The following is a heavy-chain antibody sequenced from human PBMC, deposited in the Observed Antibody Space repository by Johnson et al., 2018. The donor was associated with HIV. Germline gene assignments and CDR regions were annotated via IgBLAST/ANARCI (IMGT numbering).Heavy chain of an antibody. Sequence: QVQLVESGGGVVQPGRSLRLSCVASGFTFRARQAPGKGLEWVAVIWYDGSNKYYADSVKGRFTISRDNAKNTRYLQMNSLRAEDTAGYFCARIRVAVITEVGAVDIWGQGTMVSVSS. CDR2: IWYDGSNK. CDR3: ARIRVAVITEVGAVDI. V-gene: IGHV3-33*08. J-gene: IGHJ3*02. D-gene: IGHD3-22*01. CDR1: GFTF.